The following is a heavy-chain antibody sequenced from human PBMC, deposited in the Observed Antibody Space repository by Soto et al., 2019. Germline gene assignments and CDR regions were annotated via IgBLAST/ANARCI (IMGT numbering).Heavy chain of an antibody. D-gene: IGHD2-15*01. CDR1: GGSISSYY. V-gene: IGHV4-4*07. Sequence: KPSETLSLTCTVSGGSISSYYWSWIRQPAGKGLEWIGRIYTSGSTNYNPSLKSRVTMSVDTSKNQFSLKLSSVTAADTAVYYCARERPGRGYCSGGSCYWWFDPWGQGTLVTVSS. CDR2: IYTSGST. CDR3: ARERPGRGYCSGGSCYWWFDP. J-gene: IGHJ5*02.